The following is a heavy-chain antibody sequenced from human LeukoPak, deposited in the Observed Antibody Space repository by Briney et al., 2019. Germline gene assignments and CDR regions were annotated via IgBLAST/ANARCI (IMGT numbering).Heavy chain of an antibody. CDR2: INPNSGGT. J-gene: IGHJ4*02. Sequence: ASVKVSCKAFKYTFSGYYMHWVRQAPGQGLEWMGWINPNSGGTNYAQKFQGRVTMTRDTSISTAYMELSRLRSDDTAVYYCARNYYDSSGYYYVYNYWGQGTLVTVSS. D-gene: IGHD3-22*01. CDR1: KYTFSGYY. CDR3: ARNYYDSSGYYYVYNY. V-gene: IGHV1-2*02.